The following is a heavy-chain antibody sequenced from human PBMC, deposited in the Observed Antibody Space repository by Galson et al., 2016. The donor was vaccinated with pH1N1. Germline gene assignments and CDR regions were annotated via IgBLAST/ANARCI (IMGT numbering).Heavy chain of an antibody. Sequence: VKVSCKASGYSVTRYYMHWVRQAPGQGPEWMGIIDPSAGTTTYSQKFQGRISLTRDTSTNSVHMELSTLRPDDSAIYFCARRYYFDYWGQGTLVTVSS. J-gene: IGHJ4*02. V-gene: IGHV1-46*01. CDR2: IDPSAGTT. CDR3: ARRYYFDY. CDR1: GYSVTRYY.